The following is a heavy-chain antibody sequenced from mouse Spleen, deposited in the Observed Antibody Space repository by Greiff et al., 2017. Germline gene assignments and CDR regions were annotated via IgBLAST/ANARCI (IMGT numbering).Heavy chain of an antibody. D-gene: IGHD2-4*01. CDR2: IYPSDSET. J-gene: IGHJ4*01. CDR3: ARGVITDYYAMDY. CDR1: GYTFTSYW. Sequence: QVQLKQPGAELVRPGSSVKLSCKASGYTFTSYWMDWVKQRPGQGLEWIGNIYPSDSETHYNQKFKDKATLTVDKSSSTAYMQLSSLTSEDSAVYYCARGVITDYYAMDYWGQGTSVTVSS. V-gene: IGHV1-61*01.